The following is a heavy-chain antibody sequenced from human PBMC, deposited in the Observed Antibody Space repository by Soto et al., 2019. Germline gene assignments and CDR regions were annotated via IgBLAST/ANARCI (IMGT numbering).Heavy chain of an antibody. CDR3: ARAGSCGGDCYIDY. CDR1: GFTFSSYS. V-gene: IGHV3-21*01. J-gene: IGHJ4*02. D-gene: IGHD2-21*02. Sequence: EVQLVESGGGLVKPGGSPRLSCAASGFTFSSYSMNWVRQAPGKGLEWVSSISSSSSYIYYADSVKGRFTISRDNAKNSLYLQMNSLRAEDTAVYYCARAGSCGGDCYIDYWGQGTLVTVSS. CDR2: ISSSSSYI.